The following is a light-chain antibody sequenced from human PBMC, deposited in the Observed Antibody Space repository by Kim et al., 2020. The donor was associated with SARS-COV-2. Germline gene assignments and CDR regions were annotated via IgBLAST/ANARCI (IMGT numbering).Light chain of an antibody. CDR2: DVT. Sequence: QSALTQPASVSGSPAQSITISCTGTSSDVGTYNYVSWYQQHPGKAPKLLIYDVTNRPSGVSNRFSGSKSGNTASLTISGLQAEDEADYYCSSYTSSSTQVFGGGTKLTVL. CDR3: SSYTSSSTQV. CDR1: SSDVGTYNY. J-gene: IGLJ3*02. V-gene: IGLV2-14*03.